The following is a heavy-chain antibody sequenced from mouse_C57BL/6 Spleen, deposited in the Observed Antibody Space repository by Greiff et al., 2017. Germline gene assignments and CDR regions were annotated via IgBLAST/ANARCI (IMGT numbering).Heavy chain of an antibody. J-gene: IGHJ2*01. CDR1: GFTFSDYG. CDR2: ISSGSSTI. V-gene: IGHV5-17*01. CDR3: ARVGYYYGSSFDY. Sequence: EVKLVESGGGLVKPGGSLKLSCAASGFTFSDYGMHWVRQAPEKGLEWVAYISSGSSTIYYADTVKGRFTISRDNAKNTLFLQMTSLRSEDTAMYYCARVGYYYGSSFDYWGQGTTLTVSS. D-gene: IGHD1-1*01.